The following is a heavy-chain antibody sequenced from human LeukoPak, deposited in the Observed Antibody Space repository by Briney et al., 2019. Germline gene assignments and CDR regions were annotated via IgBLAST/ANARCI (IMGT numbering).Heavy chain of an antibody. CDR3: ARDSRVDTVRDYFDY. J-gene: IGHJ4*02. V-gene: IGHV3-23*01. D-gene: IGHD5-18*01. CDR2: INTNGGIT. CDR1: GFTFRIYA. Sequence: GGSLRLSCAASGFTFRIYAMSWVRQAPGKGLECLSVINTNGGITYYADSVKGRFTISRDNSKNTLYPQMNSLRAEDTAVYYCARDSRVDTVRDYFDYWGQGTLVTVSS.